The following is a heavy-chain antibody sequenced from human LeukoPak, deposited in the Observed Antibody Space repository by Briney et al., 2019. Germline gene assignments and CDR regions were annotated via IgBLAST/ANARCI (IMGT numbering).Heavy chain of an antibody. V-gene: IGHV3-30*18. CDR3: AKDTLVAATRLDY. D-gene: IGHD2-15*01. Sequence: GGSLRLSCAASGFTFSNAWTSWVRQAPGKGLEWVAIISYDGSNEYYADSVQGRFTISRDNAKNTLYLQMNSLRAEDTAVYYCAKDTLVAATRLDYGGQGTLVTVSS. J-gene: IGHJ4*02. CDR1: GFTFSNAW. CDR2: ISYDGSNE.